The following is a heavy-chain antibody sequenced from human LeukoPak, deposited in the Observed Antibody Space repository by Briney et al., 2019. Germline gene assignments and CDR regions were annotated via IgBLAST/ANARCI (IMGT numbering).Heavy chain of an antibody. CDR2: ISGSGGST. CDR3: AKSYGGHDYGAYHFDH. CDR1: GFTFSNYA. D-gene: IGHD5-12*01. J-gene: IGHJ4*02. Sequence: GGSLRLSCAASGFTFSNYAMSWVRQAPGKGLEWVSAISGSGGSTYYADSVKGRFTVSRDNSKNTLYLQMNTVRAEDTAVYYCAKSYGGHDYGAYHFDHWGQGTLVTVSS. V-gene: IGHV3-23*01.